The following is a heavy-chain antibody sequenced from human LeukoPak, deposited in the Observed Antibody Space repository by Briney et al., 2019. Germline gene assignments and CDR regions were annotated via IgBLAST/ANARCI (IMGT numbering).Heavy chain of an antibody. D-gene: IGHD3-22*01. CDR1: GFTFSNYE. CDR2: ISRTSSII. V-gene: IGHV3-48*03. J-gene: IGHJ4*02. CDR3: AIMHPYYDGRGYSVQ. Sequence: GGSLRLSCVTSGFTFSNYEMNWLRQAPGKGLEWVAYISRTSSIIQYADSVVGRFTVSRDNAKSSLYVQMDSLRAEDTAVYYCAIMHPYYDGRGYSVQWGQGTLVTVSS.